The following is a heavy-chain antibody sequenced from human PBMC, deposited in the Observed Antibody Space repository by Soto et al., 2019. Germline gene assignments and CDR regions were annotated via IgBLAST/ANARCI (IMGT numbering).Heavy chain of an antibody. V-gene: IGHV3-48*03. CDR3: VRYCSSTLCNGVATRTFDY. CDR1: RFTFSTYE. CDR2: ISSGGDTV. D-gene: IGHD2-2*01. J-gene: IGHJ4*02. Sequence: EVQLVESGGALVQPGGSLRLSCAASRFTFSTYEMHWLRQAPGKGLEWVSYISSGGDTVHYADSVKGRFTISRDNTRNPLYLPMNSLRDEDTAFYYGVRYCSSTLCNGVATRTFDYWGQGTLVTVSS.